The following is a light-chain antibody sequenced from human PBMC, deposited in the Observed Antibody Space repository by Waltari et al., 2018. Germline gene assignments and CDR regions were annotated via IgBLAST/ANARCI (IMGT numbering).Light chain of an antibody. J-gene: IGKJ2*01. CDR2: AVS. CDR1: QSVTSY. V-gene: IGKV1-8*01. CDR3: QQYYSYPYT. Sequence: AIRMTQSPSSFSASTGDTVTLTCRANQSVTSYLAWYQQKPGRAPKLLLYAVSTLQSGIPSRFSGAGSGTDFTLTINCLQSEDFATYYCQQYYSYPYTFGQGTKLEI.